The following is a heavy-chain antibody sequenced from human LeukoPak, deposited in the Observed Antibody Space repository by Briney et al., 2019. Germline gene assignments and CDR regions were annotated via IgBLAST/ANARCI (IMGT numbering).Heavy chain of an antibody. D-gene: IGHD1-1*01. J-gene: IGHJ6*02. CDR3: ARDAHSRSKRIWNDVSYYGMDV. CDR1: GGSISSYY. V-gene: IGHV4-59*01. CDR2: IYYSGST. Sequence: PSETLSLTCTVSGGSISSYYWSWIRQPPGKGLEWIGYIYYSGSTNYNPSLKSRVTISVDTSKNQFSLKLSSVTAADTAVYYCARDAHSRSKRIWNDVSYYGMDVWGQGTTVTVSS.